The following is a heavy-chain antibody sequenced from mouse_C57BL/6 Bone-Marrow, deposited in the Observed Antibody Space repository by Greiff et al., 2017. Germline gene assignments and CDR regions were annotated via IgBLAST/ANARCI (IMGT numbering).Heavy chain of an antibody. Sequence: EVKLVESEGGLVQPGSSMKLSCTASGFTFSDYYMAWVRQVPEKGLEWVANINYDGSSTYYLDSLKSRFIISRDNAKNILYLQMSSLKSEATATYYCAREIYYGSSYYFDYWGQGTTLTVSS. J-gene: IGHJ2*01. D-gene: IGHD1-1*01. CDR2: INYDGSST. V-gene: IGHV5-16*01. CDR1: GFTFSDYY. CDR3: AREIYYGSSYYFDY.